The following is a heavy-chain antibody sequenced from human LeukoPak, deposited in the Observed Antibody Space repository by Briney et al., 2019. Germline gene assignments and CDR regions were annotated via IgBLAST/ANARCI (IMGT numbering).Heavy chain of an antibody. Sequence: ASVNVSRKASGYTFTSYAMHWVRQAPGQRLEWMGWINAGNGNTKYSQKFQGRVTITRDTSASTAYMELSSLRSEDTAVYYCARVGIVVVPAAMLDYWGQGTLVTVSS. V-gene: IGHV1-3*01. D-gene: IGHD2-2*01. CDR2: INAGNGNT. CDR3: ARVGIVVVPAAMLDY. J-gene: IGHJ4*02. CDR1: GYTFTSYA.